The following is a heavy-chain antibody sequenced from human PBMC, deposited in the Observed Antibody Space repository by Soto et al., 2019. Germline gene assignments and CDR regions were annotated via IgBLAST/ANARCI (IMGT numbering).Heavy chain of an antibody. D-gene: IGHD4-17*01. V-gene: IGHV3-15*07. CDR3: TTLSQLRRSLFDY. Sequence: DVQLVESGGGFVESGGSLRLSCAASGFSFKDAWMTWVRQAPGKGLEWVGRIKSSTDGGTADYGAAVKGRFTMSRDDSKVTRYLHMDGLKREDTGVYHCTTLSQLRRSLFDYWGPGTQVSVSS. CDR1: GFSFKDAW. CDR2: IKSSTDGGTA. J-gene: IGHJ4*02.